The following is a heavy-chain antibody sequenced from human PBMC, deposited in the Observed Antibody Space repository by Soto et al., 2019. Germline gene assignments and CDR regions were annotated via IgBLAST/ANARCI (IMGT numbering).Heavy chain of an antibody. D-gene: IGHD3-3*01. CDR3: AHRVLRTVFGLVTTTAIYFDF. J-gene: IGHJ4*02. V-gene: IGHV2-5*02. Sequence: QITLNESGPTVVRPTETLTLTCRFSGFSLTTSGVGVGWIRQSPGKAPEWLALISLDDDKRYSASLKSTLTITKDTSKNQVVLTVSDLDPTDTATYYCAHRVLRTVFGLVTTTAIYFDFWGQGTPFAVSS. CDR2: ISLDDDK. CDR1: GFSLTTSGVG.